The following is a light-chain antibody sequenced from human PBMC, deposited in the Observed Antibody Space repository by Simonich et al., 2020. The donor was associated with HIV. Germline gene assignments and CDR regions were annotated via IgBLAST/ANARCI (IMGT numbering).Light chain of an antibody. CDR2: DVS. CDR1: SSDVGGYNY. V-gene: IGLV2-11*01. Sequence: QSALTQPRSVSGSPGQSVTISCTGTSSDVGGYNYVSWYQQHPGKAPKLMIYDVSKRPSGVPDRFSGSKACNTASLTISGLQAEDEADYYCTSYADSNNLVFGGGTKLTVL. CDR3: TSYADSNNLV. J-gene: IGLJ3*02.